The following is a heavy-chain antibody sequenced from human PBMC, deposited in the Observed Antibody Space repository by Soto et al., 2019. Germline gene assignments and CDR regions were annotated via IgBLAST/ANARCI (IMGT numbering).Heavy chain of an antibody. CDR1: GYSFSNYW. J-gene: IGHJ5*02. Sequence: PGESLKISSKGSGYSFSNYWIVWVRQMPGKGLEGMGIIYPGDSETKYSPSFQGQVTISADKSINTAYVQWISLKASDHAMYYCASRRAGTTDHWFDPWGQGNLVTVCS. D-gene: IGHD6-13*01. V-gene: IGHV5-51*01. CDR2: IYPGDSET. CDR3: ASRRAGTTDHWFDP.